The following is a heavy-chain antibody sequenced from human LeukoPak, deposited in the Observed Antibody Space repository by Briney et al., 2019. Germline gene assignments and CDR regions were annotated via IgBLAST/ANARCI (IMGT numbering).Heavy chain of an antibody. CDR2: IYTSGST. J-gene: IGHJ5*02. D-gene: IGHD6-19*01. CDR3: ARTRKTAVAGGNWFDP. CDR1: GGSISSYY. Sequence: SETLSLTCTVSGGSISSYYWSWIRQPAGKGLEWIGRIYTSGSTNYNPSLKSRVTMSVDTSKNQFSLKLSSVTAADTAVYYCARTRKTAVAGGNWFDPWGQGTLVTVSS. V-gene: IGHV4-4*07.